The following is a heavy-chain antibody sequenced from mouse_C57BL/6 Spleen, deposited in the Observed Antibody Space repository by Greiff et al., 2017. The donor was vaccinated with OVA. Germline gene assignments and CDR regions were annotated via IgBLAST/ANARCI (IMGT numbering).Heavy chain of an antibody. J-gene: IGHJ3*01. D-gene: IGHD2-12*01. Sequence: VQLQQPGAVLVQPGASVKLSCKASGYTFTSYWMHWVKQRPGQGLEWIGMIHPNSGSTNYNEQFKSKATLTVDKSSSTAYMQLSSLTSEDAAVYYCARGLLEFVAYWGQGTLVTVSA. CDR3: ARGLLEFVAY. CDR2: IHPNSGST. CDR1: GYTFTSYW. V-gene: IGHV1-64*01.